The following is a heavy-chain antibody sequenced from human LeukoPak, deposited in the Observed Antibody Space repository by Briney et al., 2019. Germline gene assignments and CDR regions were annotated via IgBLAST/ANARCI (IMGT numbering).Heavy chain of an antibody. CDR1: GFTFEDYG. J-gene: IGHJ3*02. Sequence: PGGSLRLSCAASGFTFEDYGMSWVRQAPGKGLEWVSGINWNGGSTGYADSVKGRFTISRDNAKNSLYLQMNSLRAENTALYYCARDYYYDSSGYYLAGAFDIWGQGTMVTVSS. CDR3: ARDYYYDSSGYYLAGAFDI. CDR2: INWNGGST. D-gene: IGHD3-22*01. V-gene: IGHV3-20*04.